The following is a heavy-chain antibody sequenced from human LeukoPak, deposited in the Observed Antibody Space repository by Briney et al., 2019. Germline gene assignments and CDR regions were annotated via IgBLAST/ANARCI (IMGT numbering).Heavy chain of an antibody. CDR1: GGSVSSGSYY. J-gene: IGHJ6*02. Sequence: SETLSLTCTVSGGSVSSGSYYWSWIRQPPGKGLEWIGYIYYSGSTNYNPSLKSRVTISVDTSKNQFSLKLSSVTAADTAVYYCARERALILTGHQNPYYYGMDVWGQGTTVTVSS. CDR2: IYYSGST. D-gene: IGHD3-9*01. CDR3: ARERALILTGHQNPYYYGMDV. V-gene: IGHV4-61*01.